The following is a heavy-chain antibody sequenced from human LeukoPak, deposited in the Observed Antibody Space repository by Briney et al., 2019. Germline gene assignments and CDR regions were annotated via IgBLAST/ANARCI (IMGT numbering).Heavy chain of an antibody. Sequence: GGSLRLSCAASGFTFSSYSMNWVRQAPGKGLEWVSSISSSSSYIYYADSVKGRFTISRDDAKNSLYLQMNSLRADDTAVYYCARDTLGEGEDANYAVYYFDFWGQGTVVTVSS. CDR3: ARDTLGEGEDANYAVYYFDF. CDR1: GFTFSSYS. J-gene: IGHJ4*02. D-gene: IGHD4/OR15-4a*01. CDR2: ISSSSSYI. V-gene: IGHV3-21*01.